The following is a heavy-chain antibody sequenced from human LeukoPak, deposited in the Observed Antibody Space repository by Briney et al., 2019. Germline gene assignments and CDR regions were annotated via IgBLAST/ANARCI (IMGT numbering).Heavy chain of an antibody. Sequence: SETLSLTCAVYGGSFSGYYWSWIRQPPGKGLEWIGEINHSGSTNYNPSLKSRVTISVDTSKNQFSLKLSSVTAADTAVYYCARDYARSVTAILPYYFDYWGQGTLVTVSS. J-gene: IGHJ4*02. D-gene: IGHD2-21*02. CDR2: INHSGST. V-gene: IGHV4-34*01. CDR3: ARDYARSVTAILPYYFDY. CDR1: GGSFSGYY.